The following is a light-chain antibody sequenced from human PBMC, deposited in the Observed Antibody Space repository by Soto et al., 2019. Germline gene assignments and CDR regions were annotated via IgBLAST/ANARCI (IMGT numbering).Light chain of an antibody. CDR1: QSVFYSSNNKNY. J-gene: IGKJ4*01. CDR2: WAS. V-gene: IGKV4-1*01. Sequence: DIVMTQSPDSLAVSLGERATINCKSSQSVFYSSNNKNYLAWYQQKPGQPPKLLIYWASTRESGVPDRFSGSGSGTDFTLTISCLQAEDVAVYYCQQYYTNALTFGGGTKVGVK. CDR3: QQYYTNALT.